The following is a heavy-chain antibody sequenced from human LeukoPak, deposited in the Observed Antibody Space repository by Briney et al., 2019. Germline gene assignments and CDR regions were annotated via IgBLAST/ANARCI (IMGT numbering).Heavy chain of an antibody. CDR3: ARGGPVGSWFDP. D-gene: IGHD1-26*01. CDR1: GGXISXXY. J-gene: IGHJ5*02. V-gene: IGHV4-59*01. Sequence: SETLSLTCTVSGGXISXXYXXWIXXPPXKXXEXIGYIYYSGSTKYNPSLKSRVTISVDMSKNQFSLKLSSVTAADTAVYYCARGGPVGSWFDPWGQGTLVSVSS. CDR2: IYYSGST.